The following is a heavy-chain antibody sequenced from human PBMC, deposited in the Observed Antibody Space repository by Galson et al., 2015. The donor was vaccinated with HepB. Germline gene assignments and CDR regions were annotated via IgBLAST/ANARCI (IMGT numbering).Heavy chain of an antibody. Sequence: SLRLSCAASGFTFSSYGMHWVRQAPGKGLEWVGVIWYDGSKKYYADSVKGRFTISRDNSKNTLYLQMKSLRAEDTAVYYCAKTYYDHVWGSYRYSYHYYGMDVWGQGTTVAVSS. J-gene: IGHJ6*02. D-gene: IGHD3-16*02. CDR3: AKTYYDHVWGSYRYSYHYYGMDV. CDR1: GFTFSSYG. CDR2: IWYDGSKK. V-gene: IGHV3-33*06.